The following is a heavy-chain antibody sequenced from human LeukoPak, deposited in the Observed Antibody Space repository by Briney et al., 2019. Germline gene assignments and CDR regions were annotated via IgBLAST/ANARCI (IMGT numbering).Heavy chain of an antibody. D-gene: IGHD3-10*01. CDR3: AKRRSPMVRGVNVDY. V-gene: IGHV3-23*01. CDR1: GFTFSVYG. CDR2: ISASASAGST. J-gene: IGHJ4*02. Sequence: GGTLRLSCAASGFTFSVYGMSWVRQAPGKGLEWVSAISASASAGSTYYADSVKGRFTISRDNSKNTLYLQMNSLRAEDTAVYYCAKRRSPMVRGVNVDYWGQGTLVTVSS.